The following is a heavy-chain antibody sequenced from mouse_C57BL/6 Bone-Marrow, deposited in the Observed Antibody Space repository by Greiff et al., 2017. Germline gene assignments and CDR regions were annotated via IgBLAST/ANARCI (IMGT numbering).Heavy chain of an antibody. CDR1: GYAFSSSW. CDR2: IYPGDGET. J-gene: IGHJ4*01. V-gene: IGHV1-82*01. D-gene: IGHD6-1*01. Sequence: VQLQQSGPELVKPGASVKISCKASGYAFSSSWMNWVKQRPGKGLEWIGRIYPGDGETNYNGKFKGKATLTADKSSSTAYLLLSSLTSDDSAVYFCSRARNPYAMDYWGQGTSVTVSS. CDR3: SRARNPYAMDY.